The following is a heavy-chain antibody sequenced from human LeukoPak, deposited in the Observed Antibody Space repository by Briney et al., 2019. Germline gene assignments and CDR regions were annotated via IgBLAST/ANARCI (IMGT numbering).Heavy chain of an antibody. V-gene: IGHV4-34*01. CDR3: ARGYVGIAAAGTGFDY. CDR2: INHSGST. Sequence: SETLSLTCAVYGGSFSGYYWSWIRQPPGKGLEWIGEINHSGSTNYNPSLKGRVTISVDTSKNQFSLKLSSVTAADTAVYYCARGYVGIAAAGTGFDYWGQGTLVTVSS. J-gene: IGHJ4*02. CDR1: GGSFSGYY. D-gene: IGHD6-13*01.